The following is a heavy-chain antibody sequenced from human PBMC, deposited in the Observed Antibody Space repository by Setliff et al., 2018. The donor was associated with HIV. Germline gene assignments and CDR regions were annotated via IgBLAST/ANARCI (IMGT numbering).Heavy chain of an antibody. D-gene: IGHD3-10*02. CDR3: ARGQDGHSVLFDY. V-gene: IGHV4-59*01. Sequence: PSETLSLTCTVSDASIRNYYWSWVRQPPGKGLEWIGYIYNSGITNYNPSLESRVTISVDTSKNQFSLKVSSVTAADTAVYFCARGQDGHSVLFDYWGQGALVTVSS. J-gene: IGHJ4*02. CDR2: IYNSGIT. CDR1: DASIRNYY.